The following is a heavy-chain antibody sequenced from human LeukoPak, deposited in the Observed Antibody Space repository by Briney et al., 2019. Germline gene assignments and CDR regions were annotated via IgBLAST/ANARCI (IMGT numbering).Heavy chain of an antibody. V-gene: IGHV4-61*08. J-gene: IGHJ4*02. CDR2: IYYSGST. D-gene: IGHD5-18*01. CDR1: GGSIISGGYY. CDR3: ARAKPGYSYGGGFDY. Sequence: SETLSLTCTVSGGSIISGGYYCTWIRQPPGEGLEWIGYIYYSGSTNYNPSLKSRVTISVDTSKNQFSLKLSSVTAADTAVYYCARAKPGYSYGGGFDYWGQGTLVTVSS.